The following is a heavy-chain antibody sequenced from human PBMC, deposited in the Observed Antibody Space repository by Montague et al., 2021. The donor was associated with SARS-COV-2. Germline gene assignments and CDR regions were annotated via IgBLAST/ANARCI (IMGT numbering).Heavy chain of an antibody. D-gene: IGHD7-27*01. CDR1: GGSISGDNYY. Sequence: TLSLTCTVSGGSISGDNYYWTWIRQHPGKGLEWIAYIYYTGSTYNNPSLQSRLRTSLDTSKNQFSLTLTSVTAADTAIYYCARNRGWGSRGAGYIDLWGRGTLVTVSS. V-gene: IGHV4-31*03. J-gene: IGHJ2*01. CDR3: ARNRGWGSRGAGYIDL. CDR2: IYYTGST.